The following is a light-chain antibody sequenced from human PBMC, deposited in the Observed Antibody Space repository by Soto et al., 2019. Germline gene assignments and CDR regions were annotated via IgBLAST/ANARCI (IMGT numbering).Light chain of an antibody. CDR1: QIISTY. V-gene: IGKV1-39*01. CDR2: AAS. Sequence: DIQMTQSPSSLSASVGDRVTITCRASQIISTYLNWYQQRAGLAPRLLIYAASSLQSGVPPRFSGSGSGTDFTLTISSLQPEDFATYFCQKTYSAPPTFGQGTKV. J-gene: IGKJ1*01. CDR3: QKTYSAPPT.